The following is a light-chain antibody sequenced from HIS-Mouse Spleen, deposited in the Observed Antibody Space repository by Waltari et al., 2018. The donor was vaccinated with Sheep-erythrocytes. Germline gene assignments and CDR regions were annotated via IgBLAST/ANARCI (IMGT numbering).Light chain of an antibody. CDR3: QQSYSTPPLT. V-gene: IGKV1-39*01. CDR2: AAS. Sequence: DIQMTQSPSSLSASVGDRVTITCRASQSISSHLNWYQQKPGKAPKLLIYAASSLQSGVPSRFSGSGSGTDFTLTISSLQPEDFATYYCQQSYSTPPLTFGGGTK. J-gene: IGKJ4*01. CDR1: QSISSH.